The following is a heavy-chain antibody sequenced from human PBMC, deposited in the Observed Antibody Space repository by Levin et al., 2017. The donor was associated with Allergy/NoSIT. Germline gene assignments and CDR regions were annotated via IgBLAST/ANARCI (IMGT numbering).Heavy chain of an antibody. V-gene: IGHV5-51*01. D-gene: IGHD2-8*02. CDR2: IYPGDSDT. CDR1: GYSFTSYW. Sequence: KTGGSLRLSCQGSGYSFTSYWIGWVRQMPGKGLEWMGIIYPGDSDTRYSPSFQGQVTISADKSISTAYLQWGSLKASDPAIYYWARRGTRDYYYYMDVWGKGTTVTVSS. CDR3: ARRGTRDYYYYMDV. J-gene: IGHJ6*03.